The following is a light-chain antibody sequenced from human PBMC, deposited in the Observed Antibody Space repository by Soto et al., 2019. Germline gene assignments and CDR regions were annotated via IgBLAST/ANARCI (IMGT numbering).Light chain of an antibody. CDR1: QSVSSN. J-gene: IGKJ5*01. CDR2: GAS. CDR3: QQYDNWPIT. Sequence: EIVMTQSPATLSVSPGERATLSCRASQSVSSNLAWYQQKPGQAPRLLIYGASTRATGIPGRFSGSGSGTEFTLTISSLQSEDFAVYYCQQYDNWPITFGRGTRLEI. V-gene: IGKV3-15*01.